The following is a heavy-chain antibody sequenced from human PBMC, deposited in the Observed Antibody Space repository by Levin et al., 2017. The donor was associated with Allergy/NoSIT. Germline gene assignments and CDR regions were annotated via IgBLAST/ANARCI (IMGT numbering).Heavy chain of an antibody. CDR2: IMKDGSKQ. CDR1: GFTFSTYW. Sequence: ETLSLTCVASGFTFSTYWMTWVRQAPGKGLEWVANIMKDGSKQNYVDSVKGRFTISRDNAKNSLYLQMNSLRDEDTAVYYCARDCDYYNSDNWGQGTLVTVS. D-gene: IGHD4-17*01. V-gene: IGHV3-7*01. CDR3: ARDCDYYNSDN. J-gene: IGHJ4*02.